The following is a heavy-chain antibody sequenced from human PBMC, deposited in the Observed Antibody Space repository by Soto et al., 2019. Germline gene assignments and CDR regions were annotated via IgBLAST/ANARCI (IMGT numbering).Heavy chain of an antibody. J-gene: IGHJ4*02. Sequence: QITLKESGPTLVKPTQTLTLTCTFSGISLSTSGVGVGWIRQPPGKALEWLALIYWDDDKRYSPSLKSRLTITKDTSKNQVVLIMTNMDPGDTATYCCAQRRGYGRFDYWGQGALVTVSS. CDR2: IYWDDDK. V-gene: IGHV2-5*02. CDR3: AQRRGYGRFDY. D-gene: IGHD4-17*01. CDR1: GISLSTSGVG.